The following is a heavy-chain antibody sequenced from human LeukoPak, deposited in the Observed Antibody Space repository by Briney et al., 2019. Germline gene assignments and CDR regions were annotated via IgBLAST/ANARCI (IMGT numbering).Heavy chain of an antibody. CDR3: AKGTTGSYYSAQDN. J-gene: IGHJ4*02. D-gene: IGHD1-26*01. CDR1: GFTFSSYA. Sequence: GGSLGLSCAASGFTFSSYAMDWVRQAPGKGLEWVSGIIGSDATTYYADSVKGRFTISRDNSKNTLYLQMNSLRAEDTAVYYCAKGTTGSYYSAQDNWGQGTLVTVSS. V-gene: IGHV3-23*01. CDR2: IIGSDATT.